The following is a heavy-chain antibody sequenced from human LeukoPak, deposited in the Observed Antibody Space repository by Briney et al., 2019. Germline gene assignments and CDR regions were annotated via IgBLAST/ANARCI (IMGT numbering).Heavy chain of an antibody. V-gene: IGHV4-34*01. CDR1: GGSFSGYC. Sequence: PSETLSLTCAVYGGSFSGYCWSWIRQPPGKGLEWIGEINHSGSTNYNPSLKSRVTISVDTSKNQFSLKLSSVTAADTAVYYCARGWLSPSDYWGQGTLVTVSS. CDR2: INHSGST. CDR3: ARGWLSPSDY. D-gene: IGHD6-19*01. J-gene: IGHJ4*02.